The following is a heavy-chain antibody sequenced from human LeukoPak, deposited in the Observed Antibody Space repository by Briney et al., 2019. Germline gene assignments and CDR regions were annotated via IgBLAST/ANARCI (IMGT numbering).Heavy chain of an antibody. D-gene: IGHD3-22*01. CDR3: ARGDPQLNYDSSGYLGGYFDY. CDR1: GFTFSSYW. CDR2: INSDGSST. J-gene: IGHJ4*02. V-gene: IGHV3-74*01. Sequence: QPGGSLRLSCAASGFTFSSYWMHWVRQAPGKGLVWVSRINSDGSSTSYADSVKGRFTISRDNAKNTLYLQMNSLRAEDTAVYYCARGDPQLNYDSSGYLGGYFDYWGQGTLVTVSS.